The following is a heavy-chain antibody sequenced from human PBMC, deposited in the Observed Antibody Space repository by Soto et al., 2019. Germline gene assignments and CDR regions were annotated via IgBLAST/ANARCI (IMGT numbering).Heavy chain of an antibody. Sequence: QITLKESGPTLVKPTQTLTLTCTFSGFSLSTSGVGVGWIRQPPGKALEWLALIYWNDDKRYSPSLKSRLTITKETSKNQVVLTMTNMDPVDTATYYCAHSVTMVRGVIITFGGMDVWGQGTTVTVSS. J-gene: IGHJ6*02. CDR1: GFSLSTSGVG. D-gene: IGHD3-10*01. V-gene: IGHV2-5*01. CDR2: IYWNDDK. CDR3: AHSVTMVRGVIITFGGMDV.